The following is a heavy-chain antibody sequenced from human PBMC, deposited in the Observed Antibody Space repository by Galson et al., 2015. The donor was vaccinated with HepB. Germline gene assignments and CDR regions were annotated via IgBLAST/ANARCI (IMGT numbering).Heavy chain of an antibody. J-gene: IGHJ5*02. CDR1: GYTFTSYY. D-gene: IGHD2-2*01. CDR2: INPSGGST. V-gene: IGHV1-46*01. Sequence: SVKVSCKASGYTFTSYYMHWVRQAPGQGLEWMGIINPSGGSTSYAQKFQGRVTMTRDTSTSTVYMELSSLRSEDTAVYYCARVGYCSSTSCYHKYNWFDPWGQGTLVTVSS. CDR3: ARVGYCSSTSCYHKYNWFDP.